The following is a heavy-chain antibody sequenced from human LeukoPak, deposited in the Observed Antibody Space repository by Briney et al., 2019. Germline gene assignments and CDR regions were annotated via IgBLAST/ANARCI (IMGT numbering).Heavy chain of an antibody. Sequence: SSETLSLTCTVSGGSISSYYWSWIRQPPGEGLEWIGYIYYSGSTNYNPSLKSRVTISVDTSKNQFSLKLSSVTAADTAVYYCARASPHGYYDGSGYPDLFDYWGQGTLVTVSS. CDR1: GGSISSYY. CDR3: ARASPHGYYDGSGYPDLFDY. D-gene: IGHD3-22*01. CDR2: IYYSGST. V-gene: IGHV4-59*08. J-gene: IGHJ4*02.